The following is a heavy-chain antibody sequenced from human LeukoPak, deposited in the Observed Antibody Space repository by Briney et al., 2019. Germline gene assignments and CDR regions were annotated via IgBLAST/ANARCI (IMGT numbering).Heavy chain of an antibody. V-gene: IGHV3-48*03. CDR2: ISSSGSTI. Sequence: GGSLSLSCAASGFPFSSYEMNGVRQAPGKGLEGVSYISSSGSTIYYADSVKGRFTISRDNAKNSLYLQTNSLRAEDTAVYYCASLGSSTVTLDYWGQGTLVTVSS. J-gene: IGHJ4*02. CDR3: ASLGSSTVTLDY. CDR1: GFPFSSYE. D-gene: IGHD4-17*01.